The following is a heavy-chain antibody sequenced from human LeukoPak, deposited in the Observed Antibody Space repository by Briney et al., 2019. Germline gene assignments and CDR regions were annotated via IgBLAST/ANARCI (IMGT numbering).Heavy chain of an antibody. J-gene: IGHJ5*02. CDR3: ARDPRNVGLAP. CDR1: GFSLSGYW. CDR2: NNGDGSTT. V-gene: IGHV3-74*01. D-gene: IGHD2-15*01. Sequence: GGSLRLSCVASGFSLSGYWMYWVRQAPGKGLMYVSRNNGDGSTTNYADVVKGRFTMSRDNVKNTLYLQMNSLRVEDTAVYYCARDPRNVGLAPWGQGTLVTVSS.